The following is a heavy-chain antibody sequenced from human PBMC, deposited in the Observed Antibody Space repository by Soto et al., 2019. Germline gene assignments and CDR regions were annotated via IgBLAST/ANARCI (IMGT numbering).Heavy chain of an antibody. V-gene: IGHV3-48*03. J-gene: IGHJ4*02. CDR1: GFTFSSYE. Sequence: EVQLVESGGGLVQPGGSLRLSCAASGFTFSSYEMNWVRQAPGKGLEWVSYISSSGSTIYYADSVKGRFTISRDNAKNSLYLQMNSLRAEDTAVYYCGRMGGGRWYYDSSGLGDYWGQGTLVTVSS. CDR3: GRMGGGRWYYDSSGLGDY. D-gene: IGHD3-22*01. CDR2: ISSSGSTI.